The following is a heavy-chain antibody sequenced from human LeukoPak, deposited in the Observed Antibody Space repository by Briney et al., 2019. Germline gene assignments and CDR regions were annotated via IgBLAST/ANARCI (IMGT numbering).Heavy chain of an antibody. CDR3: ARDRGGNAPHDY. CDR2: ISRSGAST. J-gene: IGHJ4*02. Sequence: GGSLRLSCAASGFTFSSYAMTWVRRAPGKGLEWVSTISRSGASTYYADSVKGRFTISGDRFTSTLYLQMDNLRAEDTAIYYCARDRGGNAPHDYWGQGTLVIVSS. V-gene: IGHV3-23*01. CDR1: GFTFSSYA. D-gene: IGHD4-23*01.